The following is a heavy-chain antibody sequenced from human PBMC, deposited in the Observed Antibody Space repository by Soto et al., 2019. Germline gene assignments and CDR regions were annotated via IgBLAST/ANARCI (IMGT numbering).Heavy chain of an antibody. CDR2: VSAKNLNT. Sequence: ASVKVSCKASGFTFIIYGVTWVRQAPGQGLEWMGWVSAKNLNTHYAQKFQGRVTMTTDTSTSTAYMELSSLRPDDTAVYYCAGVCFGQLLYYPSYYYYGMDVWGQGTTVTVSS. CDR3: AGVCFGQLLYYPSYYYYGMDV. CDR1: GFTFIIYG. V-gene: IGHV1-18*01. D-gene: IGHD3-10*01. J-gene: IGHJ6*02.